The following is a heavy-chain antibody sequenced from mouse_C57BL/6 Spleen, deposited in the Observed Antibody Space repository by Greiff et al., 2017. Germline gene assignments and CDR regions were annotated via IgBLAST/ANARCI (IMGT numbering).Heavy chain of an antibody. CDR1: GYTFTSYW. Sequence: QVQLQQPGAELVKPGASVKLSCKASGYTFTSYWMHWVKQRPGQGLEWIGMIHPNSGSTNYNEKFKSKATLTVDKSSSTTYMQLSSLTSEDSAVYYCESGDDYDPFDYWGQGTTLTVSS. V-gene: IGHV1-64*01. D-gene: IGHD2-4*01. CDR3: ESGDDYDPFDY. J-gene: IGHJ2*01. CDR2: IHPNSGST.